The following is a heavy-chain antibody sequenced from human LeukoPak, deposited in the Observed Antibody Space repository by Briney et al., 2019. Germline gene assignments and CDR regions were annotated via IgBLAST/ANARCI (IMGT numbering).Heavy chain of an antibody. D-gene: IGHD5-18*01. V-gene: IGHV3-48*03. CDR1: GFTFSTYE. Sequence: PGGSLRLSCVVSGFTFSTYEMNWVRQAPGKGLEWVSYISSSGNTIFSADSVRGRFTISRDNAKSSLYLQMNSLRAEDTAVYYCARVGGYSYGIDAFDIWGQGTMVTVSS. J-gene: IGHJ3*02. CDR2: ISSSGNTI. CDR3: ARVGGYSYGIDAFDI.